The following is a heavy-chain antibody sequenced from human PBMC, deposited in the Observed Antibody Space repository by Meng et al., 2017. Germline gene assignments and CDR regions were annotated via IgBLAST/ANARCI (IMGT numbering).Heavy chain of an antibody. CDR3: ASATIEVAGQIPKGFDY. Sequence: SVKVSCKASGDTFSSYAISWVRQAPGQGLEWMGGIIPNFGTANYAQKFQGRVTITANKSTSTAYMELSSLRSEDTAGDYCASATIEVAGQIPKGFDYWGQGTLVTVSS. CDR2: IIPNFGTA. CDR1: GDTFSSYA. V-gene: IGHV1-69*06. J-gene: IGHJ4*01. D-gene: IGHD6-19*01.